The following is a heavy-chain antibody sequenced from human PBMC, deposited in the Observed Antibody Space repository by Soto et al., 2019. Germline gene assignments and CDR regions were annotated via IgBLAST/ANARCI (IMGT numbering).Heavy chain of an antibody. CDR2: ISQSGNT. Sequence: NPSETLSLTCSIYSGSFSGYYWSWIRQPPGKGLEWIGEISQSGNTNYSPSLKSRVSISIDTSKKQFSLNLASVSAADTAVYYCARAPKVSGSSQTRPDFWGQGTRVTVS. CDR3: ARAPKVSGSSQTRPDF. D-gene: IGHD6-6*01. CDR1: SGSFSGYY. V-gene: IGHV4-34*01. J-gene: IGHJ4*02.